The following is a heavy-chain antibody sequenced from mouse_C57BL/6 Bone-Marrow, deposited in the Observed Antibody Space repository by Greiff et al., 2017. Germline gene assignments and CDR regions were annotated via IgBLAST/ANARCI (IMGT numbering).Heavy chain of an antibody. CDR3: ARRGDGIMDY. CDR1: GFTFSSYG. Sequence: EVQLVESGGDLVKPGGSLKLSCAASGFTFSSYGMSWVRQTPDKRLEWVATISSGGSYTYYPDSVKGRFTISRDNAKNTLYLQMSSLKSEDTAMYYCARRGDGIMDYWGQGTSVTVSS. J-gene: IGHJ4*01. CDR2: ISSGGSYT. V-gene: IGHV5-6*02.